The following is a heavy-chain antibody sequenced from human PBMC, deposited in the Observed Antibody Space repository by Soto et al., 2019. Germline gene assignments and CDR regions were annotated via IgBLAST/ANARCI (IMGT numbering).Heavy chain of an antibody. Sequence: EVQLVESGGGLVQPGRSLRLSCVGSGFTFDDYGMHWVRQAPGKGLERVSGISCDSGSIGYAESVKGRFTISVDNAKNALYLQMNSLRTEDTALYYCAKARGGIDYWGQGTLVTVSS. CDR1: GFTFDDYG. J-gene: IGHJ4*02. D-gene: IGHD3-16*01. V-gene: IGHV3-9*01. CDR3: AKARGGIDY. CDR2: ISCDSGSI.